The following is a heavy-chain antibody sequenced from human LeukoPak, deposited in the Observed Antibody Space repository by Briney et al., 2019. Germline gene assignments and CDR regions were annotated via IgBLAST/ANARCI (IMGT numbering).Heavy chain of an antibody. D-gene: IGHD6-13*01. CDR1: GFTFSSYS. J-gene: IGHJ3*02. Sequence: PGRSLRLSCAASGFTFSSYSMHWVRQAPGKGLEWVAVIWYDGSNKYYADSVKGRFTISRDNSKNTLYLQMNSLRAEDTAVYYCARDKSWPPLGDAFDIWGQGTMVTVSS. CDR3: ARDKSWPPLGDAFDI. V-gene: IGHV3-33*01. CDR2: IWYDGSNK.